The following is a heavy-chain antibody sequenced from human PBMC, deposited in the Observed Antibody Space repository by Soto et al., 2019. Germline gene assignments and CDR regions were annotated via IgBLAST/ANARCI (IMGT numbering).Heavy chain of an antibody. V-gene: IGHV3-30-3*01. Sequence: QVQLVESGGGVVQPGTSLRLSCAASGFTFSRFAMDWVRQAPGEGPEWVAVLSYEGSNKYYADSVKGRFTISRDNSKNTLYLQMNSPGPNDTAVYYCARGADYGSGTLGLRYYGMDVWGQGTTVTVSS. J-gene: IGHJ6*02. D-gene: IGHD3-10*01. CDR1: GFTFSRFA. CDR2: LSYEGSNK. CDR3: ARGADYGSGTLGLRYYGMDV.